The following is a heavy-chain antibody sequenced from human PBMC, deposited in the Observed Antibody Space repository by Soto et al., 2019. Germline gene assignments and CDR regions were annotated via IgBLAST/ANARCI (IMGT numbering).Heavy chain of an antibody. CDR3: AKDQERGYSGYDYEISNSYYYYGMDV. V-gene: IGHV3-23*01. J-gene: IGHJ6*02. CDR1: GFTFSSYA. Sequence: GGSLRLSCAASGFTFSSYAMSWVRQAPGKGLEWVSAISGSGGSTYYADSVKGRFTISRDNSKNTLYLQMNSRRAEDTAVYYCAKDQERGYSGYDYEISNSYYYYGMDVWGQGTTVTVSS. D-gene: IGHD5-12*01. CDR2: ISGSGGST.